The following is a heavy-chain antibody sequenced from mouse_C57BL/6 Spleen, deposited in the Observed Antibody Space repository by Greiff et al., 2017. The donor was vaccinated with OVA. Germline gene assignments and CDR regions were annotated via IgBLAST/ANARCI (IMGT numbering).Heavy chain of an antibody. J-gene: IGHJ2*01. CDR3: ARGGYYNFED. CDR1: GYSITSGYY. V-gene: IGHV3-6*01. D-gene: IGHD2-3*01. Sequence: VQLQQSGPGLVKPSQSLSLTCSVTGYSITSGYYWNWIRQFPGNKLEWMGYISYDGSNNYNPSLKNRISITRDTSKNQFFLKLNSVTTEDTATYYCARGGYYNFEDWGQGTTLTVSS. CDR2: ISYDGSN.